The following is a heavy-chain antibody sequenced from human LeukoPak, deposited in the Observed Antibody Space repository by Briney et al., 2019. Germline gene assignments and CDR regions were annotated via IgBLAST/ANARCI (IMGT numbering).Heavy chain of an antibody. CDR1: GFTSSGSA. CDR2: IRSKANSYET. J-gene: IGHJ4*02. CDR3: TTRGVDTAMVTFDY. Sequence: GGSLRLSCAASGFTSSGSAVHWVRQASGKGLEWVGRIRSKANSYETVYAASVKGRCTISRDDSKNTAYLQMNSLKTEDTAVYYCTTRGVDTAMVTFDYWGQGTLVTVSS. D-gene: IGHD5-18*01. V-gene: IGHV3-73*01.